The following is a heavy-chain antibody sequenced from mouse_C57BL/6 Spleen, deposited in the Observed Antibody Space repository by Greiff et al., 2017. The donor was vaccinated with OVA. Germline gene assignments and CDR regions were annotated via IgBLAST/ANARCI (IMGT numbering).Heavy chain of an antibody. J-gene: IGHJ1*03. D-gene: IGHD2-1*01. Sequence: EVKLMESGGGLVKPGGSLKLSCAASGFTFSDYGMHWVRQAPEQGLEWVAYISSGSSTIYYADTVKGRFTISRDNAKNTLFLQMTSLRSEDTAMYYCAREHGNWYFDVWGTGTTVTVSS. V-gene: IGHV5-17*01. CDR1: GFTFSDYG. CDR2: ISSGSSTI. CDR3: AREHGNWYFDV.